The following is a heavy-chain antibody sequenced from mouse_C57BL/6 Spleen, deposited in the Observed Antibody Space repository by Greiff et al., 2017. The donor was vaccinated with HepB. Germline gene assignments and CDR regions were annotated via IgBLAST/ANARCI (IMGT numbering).Heavy chain of an antibody. CDR3: ARYHYYGSSYGYFDV. J-gene: IGHJ1*03. D-gene: IGHD1-1*01. CDR2: INPSSGYT. V-gene: IGHV1-4*01. Sequence: VQGVESGAELARPGASVKMSCKASGYTFTSYTMHWVKQRPGQGLEWIGYINPSSGYTKYNQKFKDKATLTADKSSSTAYMQLSSLTSEDSAVYYCARYHYYGSSYGYFDVWGTGTTVTVSS. CDR1: GYTFTSYT.